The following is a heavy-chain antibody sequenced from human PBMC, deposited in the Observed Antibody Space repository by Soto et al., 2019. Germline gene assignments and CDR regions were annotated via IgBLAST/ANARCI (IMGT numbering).Heavy chain of an antibody. D-gene: IGHD3-10*01. V-gene: IGHV3-23*01. Sequence: QPGGSLRLSCAASGFTFSSYAMSWVRQAPGKGLEWVSAISGSGGSTYYADSVKGRFTISRDNSKNTLYLQMNSLRAEYTAVYYCAHRGGSGSYYYYYGMDVWGQGTTVTVSS. CDR2: ISGSGGST. J-gene: IGHJ6*02. CDR1: GFTFSSYA. CDR3: AHRGGSGSYYYYYGMDV.